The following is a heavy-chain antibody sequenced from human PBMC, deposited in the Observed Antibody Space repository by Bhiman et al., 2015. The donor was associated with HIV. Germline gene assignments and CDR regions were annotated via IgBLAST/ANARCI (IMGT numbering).Heavy chain of an antibody. CDR1: GFTFSNYW. J-gene: IGHJ3*01. D-gene: IGHD1-26*01. CDR2: IKQDGSEK. CDR3: ARDPNSGNYP. V-gene: IGHV3-7*01. Sequence: EAQVVESGGGLIQPGGSLRLSCVASGFTFSNYWMSWVRQAPGKGLEWVANIKQDGSEKYYVDSVKGRFTISRDNAKNSLSLQMNNLRAEDTAVYYCARDPNSGNYPWGQGTMVTVSS.